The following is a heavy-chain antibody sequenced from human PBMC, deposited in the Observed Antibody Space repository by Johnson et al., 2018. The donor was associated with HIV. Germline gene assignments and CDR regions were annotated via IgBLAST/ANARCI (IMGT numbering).Heavy chain of an antibody. Sequence: QVKLVESGGGVVQPGRSLRLSCAASGFTFSSYDMHWVRQAPGKGLEWVAVISYDGSNKYYADSVKGRFTISRDNSKNTLYLQMNSLRAEDTAVYYCAKGAPPLGSPSWPDIWGQGTMVTVSS. CDR3: AKGAPPLGSPSWPDI. V-gene: IGHV3-30*18. CDR1: GFTFSSYD. CDR2: ISYDGSNK. J-gene: IGHJ3*02. D-gene: IGHD3-10*02.